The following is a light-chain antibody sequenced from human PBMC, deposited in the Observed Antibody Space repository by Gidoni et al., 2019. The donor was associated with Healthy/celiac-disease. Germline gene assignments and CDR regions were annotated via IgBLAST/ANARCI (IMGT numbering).Light chain of an antibody. J-gene: IGKJ1*01. CDR2: LGS. V-gene: IGKV2-28*01. CDR3: LQALQTLT. CDR1: QNLLHSNGYNY. Sequence: DDVLTQSLLARPVTPGEPASISCRSSQNLLHSNGYNYLDWYLQKPGQSPQLLIYLGSNRASGVPDMFSGSGSGTDFTLKISRVEAEVVGVYCCLQALQTLTFGQGTKVEIK.